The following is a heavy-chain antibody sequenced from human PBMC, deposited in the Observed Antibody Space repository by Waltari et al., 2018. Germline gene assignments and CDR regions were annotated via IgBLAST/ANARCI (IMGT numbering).Heavy chain of an antibody. CDR1: GGSITSNRHY. V-gene: IGHV4-39*02. J-gene: IGHJ3*01. Sequence: QLQLQESGPGLGKHSETLSLTCIVSGGSITSNRHYWAWIRQPPGQGLEWIGTMSYNGATYSSPSLKSRVTVSRDTSKNHLSLKLGSVTAADTAVYYCATYIGASIGTAAFDVWGQGTMVTVSS. CDR2: MSYNGAT. CDR3: ATYIGASIGTAAFDV. D-gene: IGHD5-12*01.